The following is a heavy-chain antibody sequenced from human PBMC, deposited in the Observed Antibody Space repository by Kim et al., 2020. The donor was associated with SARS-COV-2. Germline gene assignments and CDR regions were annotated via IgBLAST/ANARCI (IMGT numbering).Heavy chain of an antibody. Sequence: GGSLRLSCAASGFTFSSYPMSWVRQAPGKGLEWVSGFSSGGGTNYADSVKGRFTISRDNSKNTLYLQMNSLRAEDTAIYYCAKAVGRKYFDYWGQGTLVTVSS. CDR3: AKAVGRKYFDY. CDR1: GFTFSSYP. D-gene: IGHD1-26*01. V-gene: IGHV3-23*01. CDR2: FSSGGGT. J-gene: IGHJ4*02.